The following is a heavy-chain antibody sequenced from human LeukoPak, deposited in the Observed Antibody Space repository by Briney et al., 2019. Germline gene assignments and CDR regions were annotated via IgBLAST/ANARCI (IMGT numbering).Heavy chain of an antibody. Sequence: GGSLRLSCAASGFTFNNAWMSWVRQPPGKGLEWVGRIKSKTDGGTTDYAAPVKGRFTISRDDSKNTLYLQMNSLKTEDTAVYYCAKDGQYSSSWDAFDIWGQGTMVTVSS. V-gene: IGHV3-15*01. J-gene: IGHJ3*02. CDR1: GFTFNNAW. CDR2: IKSKTDGGTT. D-gene: IGHD6-6*01. CDR3: AKDGQYSSSWDAFDI.